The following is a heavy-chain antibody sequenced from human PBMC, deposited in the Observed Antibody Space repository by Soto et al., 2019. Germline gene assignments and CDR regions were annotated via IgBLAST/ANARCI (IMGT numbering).Heavy chain of an antibody. D-gene: IGHD3-9*01. Sequence: SETLSLTCTVSGGSISSYYWSWIRQPPGKGLEWIGYIYYSGSTNYNPSLKSRVTISVDTSKNQFSLKLSSVTAADTAVYYCARYLRYFDREPGFDYGGQGTLVTVS. CDR2: IYYSGST. V-gene: IGHV4-59*01. CDR3: ARYLRYFDREPGFDY. CDR1: GGSISSYY. J-gene: IGHJ4*02.